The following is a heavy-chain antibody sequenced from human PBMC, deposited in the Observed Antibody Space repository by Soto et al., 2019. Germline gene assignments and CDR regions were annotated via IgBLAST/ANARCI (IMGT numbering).Heavy chain of an antibody. V-gene: IGHV1-3*01. D-gene: IGHD6-13*01. CDR2: LNAGNGNT. Sequence: ASVKVSCNASGYTFTSYAMHWVRPAPGQRLEWMGWLNAGNGNTKYSQKFQGRVTITRDTSASTAYMELSSLRSEDTAVYYCARGPSAAVDYWGQGTLVTVSS. CDR3: ARGPSAAVDY. J-gene: IGHJ4*02. CDR1: GYTFTSYA.